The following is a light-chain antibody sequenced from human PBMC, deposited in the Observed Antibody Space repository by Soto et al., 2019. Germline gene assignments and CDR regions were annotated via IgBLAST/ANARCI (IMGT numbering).Light chain of an antibody. Sequence: DIQVTQSPSTLSATVGDRVTITCRASQGISSYLAWYQQKPGKAPKLLIYAASTLQSGVPPRFSGSASGTDSTLTISSLQPEDFATYYCQQLNSYPPFGQGTRLEIK. CDR3: QQLNSYPP. CDR1: QGISSY. J-gene: IGKJ5*01. CDR2: AAS. V-gene: IGKV1-9*01.